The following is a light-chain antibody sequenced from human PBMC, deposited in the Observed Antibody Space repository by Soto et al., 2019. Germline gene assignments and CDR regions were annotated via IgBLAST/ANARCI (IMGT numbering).Light chain of an antibody. J-gene: IGLJ7*01. CDR3: SSYTSSSTAV. CDR2: EVS. Sequence: QSALTQPASVSGSPGQSITISCTGTSSDVGGYNYVSWYQQHPGKAPKLMIYEVSNRPSGVSHRFPGSKSGNTASLTISGLQAADEADYYCSSYTSSSTAVFGGGTQLTVL. CDR1: SSDVGGYNY. V-gene: IGLV2-14*01.